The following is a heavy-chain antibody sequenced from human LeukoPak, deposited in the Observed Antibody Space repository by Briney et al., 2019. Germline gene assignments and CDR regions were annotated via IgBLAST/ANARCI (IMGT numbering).Heavy chain of an antibody. V-gene: IGHV1-2*02. Sequence: ASVKVSCKASGYTFTGYYMHWVRQAPGQGLEWMGWINPNSGGTNYAQKFQGRVTMTRDTSISTAYMELSRLRSDDTAVYYCVASVYYYDSSGYYYPDAFDIWGQGTMVTVSS. D-gene: IGHD3-22*01. CDR1: GYTFTGYY. CDR2: INPNSGGT. J-gene: IGHJ3*02. CDR3: VASVYYYDSSGYYYPDAFDI.